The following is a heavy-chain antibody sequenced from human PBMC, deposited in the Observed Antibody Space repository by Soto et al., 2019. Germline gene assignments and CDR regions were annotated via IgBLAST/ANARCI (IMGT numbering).Heavy chain of an antibody. D-gene: IGHD4-17*01. Sequence: QVQLVESGGGVVQPGRSLRLSCAASGFTFSNYGMHWVRQAPGKGLEWVAVISYHGSDKYYADSVKGRFTISRDNSKNTLYLQMDSLRAEETAVYYGAKDHLTTTVTTVGYWGQGTLVTVSS. CDR1: GFTFSNYG. V-gene: IGHV3-30*18. CDR2: ISYHGSDK. CDR3: AKDHLTTTVTTVGY. J-gene: IGHJ4*02.